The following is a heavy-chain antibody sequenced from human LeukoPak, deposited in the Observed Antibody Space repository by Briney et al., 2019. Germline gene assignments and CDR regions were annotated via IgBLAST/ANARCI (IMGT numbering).Heavy chain of an antibody. V-gene: IGHV3-21*01. CDR2: ISSSSSYI. Sequence: PGGSLRLSCAASGFTFSSYSMNWVRQAPGKGLEWVSSISSSSSYIYYADSVKGRFTISRDNAKNSLYLQMNSLRAEDTAVYYCARQRAIVVVPAAKGAFDTWGQGTMVTVSS. CDR1: GFTFSSYS. D-gene: IGHD2-2*01. CDR3: ARQRAIVVVPAAKGAFDT. J-gene: IGHJ3*02.